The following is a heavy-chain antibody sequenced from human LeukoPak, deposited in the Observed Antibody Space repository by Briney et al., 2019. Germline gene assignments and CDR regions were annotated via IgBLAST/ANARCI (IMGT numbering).Heavy chain of an antibody. CDR3: ARDSVLRYFDWLFPYYMDV. Sequence: TGGSLRLSCAASSFTFSSYWMTWVRQAPGKGLEWVANVKEDGSKTFYVDSVKGRFTISRDNAKNSLYLQMNSLRAEDTAVYYCARDSVLRYFDWLFPYYMDVWGKGTTVTISS. D-gene: IGHD3-9*01. CDR2: VKEDGSKT. V-gene: IGHV3-7*03. J-gene: IGHJ6*03. CDR1: SFTFSSYW.